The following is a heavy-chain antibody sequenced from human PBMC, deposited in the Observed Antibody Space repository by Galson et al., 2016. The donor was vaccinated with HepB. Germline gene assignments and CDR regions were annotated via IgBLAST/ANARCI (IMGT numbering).Heavy chain of an antibody. J-gene: IGHJ4*02. CDR2: IYSGGTT. CDR1: GFTVSNNY. CDR3: VRGVYGDHGWFDY. D-gene: IGHD4-17*01. Sequence: SLRLSCAASGFTVSNNYMTWVRQAPGKGLECVSVIYSGGTTYYADSVKGRFTISRDNSQNSLFLQMNTLRAEDTAVYFCVRGVYGDHGWFDYWGQGTLVTVSS. V-gene: IGHV3-66*02.